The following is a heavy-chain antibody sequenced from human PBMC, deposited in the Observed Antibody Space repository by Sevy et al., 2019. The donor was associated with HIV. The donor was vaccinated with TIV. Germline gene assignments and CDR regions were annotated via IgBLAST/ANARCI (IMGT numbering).Heavy chain of an antibody. J-gene: IGHJ5*02. CDR3: VRNGGAYDSGFDP. CDR1: GFTFSNHG. CDR2: IWYDGSNI. V-gene: IGHV3-33*01. Sequence: GGSLRLSCAASGFTFSNHGMHWVRQAPGKGPEWVALIWYDGSNIYYSDSAKGRFTISRDNAKDSLNLQMNSLRAEDTAVYYCVRNGGAYDSGFDPWGQGTLVTVSS. D-gene: IGHD3-22*01.